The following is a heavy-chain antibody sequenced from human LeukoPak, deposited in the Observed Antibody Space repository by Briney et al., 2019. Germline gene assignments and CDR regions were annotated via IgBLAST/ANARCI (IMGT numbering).Heavy chain of an antibody. CDR3: ARVPDYYDGSGYFPPNFVDY. Sequence: SVKVSCKASGGTFSSYAISWVRQAPGQGLEWMGRIIPIFGIANYAQKFQGRVTITADKSTSTAYMELSSLRSEDTAVYYCARVPDYYDGSGYFPPNFVDYWGQGTLVTVSS. J-gene: IGHJ4*02. D-gene: IGHD3-22*01. V-gene: IGHV1-69*04. CDR2: IIPIFGIA. CDR1: GGTFSSYA.